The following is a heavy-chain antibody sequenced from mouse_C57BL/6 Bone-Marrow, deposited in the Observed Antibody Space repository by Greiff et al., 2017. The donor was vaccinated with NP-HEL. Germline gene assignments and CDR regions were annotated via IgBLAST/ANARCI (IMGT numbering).Heavy chain of an antibody. CDR3: ARRFITTVVATDYYAMDY. D-gene: IGHD1-1*01. J-gene: IGHJ4*01. CDR2: ISSGSSTI. CDR1: GFTFSDYG. Sequence: EVNLVESGGGLVKPGGSLKLSCAASGFTFSDYGMHWVRQAPEKGLEWVAYISSGSSTIYYADTVKGRFTISRDNAKNTLFLQMTSLRSEDTAMYYCARRFITTVVATDYYAMDYWGQGTSVTVSS. V-gene: IGHV5-17*01.